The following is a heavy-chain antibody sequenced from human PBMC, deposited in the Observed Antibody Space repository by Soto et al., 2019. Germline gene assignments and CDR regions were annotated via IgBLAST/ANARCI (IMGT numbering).Heavy chain of an antibody. V-gene: IGHV1-2*04. CDR3: ARVGDTTVGGAFDI. CDR2: INPNSGGT. D-gene: IGHD1-26*01. Sequence: ASVKVTCKASGYTFTGYYMHWVRQAPGQGLEWMGWINPNSGGTNYAQKFQGWVTMTRDTSISTAYMELSRLRSDDTAVYYCARVGDTTVGGAFDIWGQGTMVTVS. J-gene: IGHJ3*02. CDR1: GYTFTGYY.